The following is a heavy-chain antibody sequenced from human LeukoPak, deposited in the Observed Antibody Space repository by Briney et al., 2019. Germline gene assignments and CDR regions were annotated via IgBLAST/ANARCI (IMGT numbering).Heavy chain of an antibody. CDR3: ATDLTGSDDY. CDR2: IIPIPGIT. V-gene: IGHV1-69*04. CDR1: GGTFSNFG. D-gene: IGHD3-10*01. Sequence: ASVKVSCKASGGTFSNFGITWVRQAPGQGLEWMGRIIPIPGITNYAQKFQGRVTVTADKSTTTAYLELTSLISEDTAVYYCATDLTGSDDYWGQGTLVTVSS. J-gene: IGHJ4*02.